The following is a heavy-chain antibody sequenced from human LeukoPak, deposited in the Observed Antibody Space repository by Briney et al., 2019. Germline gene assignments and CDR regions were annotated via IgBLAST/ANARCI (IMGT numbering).Heavy chain of an antibody. CDR3: AKGIAAAVYYYYGMDV. CDR1: GFTFSSYA. V-gene: IGHV3-23*01. Sequence: GGSLRLSCAASGFTFSSYAMSWVRQAPGKGLEWVSAISGSGVSTYYADSVKGRFTISRDNSKNTLYLQMNSLRAEDTAVYYCAKGIAAAVYYYYGMDVWGQGTTVTVSS. CDR2: ISGSGVST. J-gene: IGHJ6*02. D-gene: IGHD6-13*01.